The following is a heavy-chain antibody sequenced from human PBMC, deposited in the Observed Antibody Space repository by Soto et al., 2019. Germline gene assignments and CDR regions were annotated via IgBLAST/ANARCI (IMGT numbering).Heavy chain of an antibody. CDR3: AREAV. J-gene: IGHJ6*04. Sequence: EVQLVESGGGLVQPGGSLRLSCAASGFTFSSYSMSWVRQAPGKGLEWVANINYDGGKIHYVDSVKGRFTISRDNAKNSVYLQINSLGAEDTAVYYCAREAVWGKGTTVTVSS. V-gene: IGHV3-7*01. CDR2: INYDGGKI. CDR1: GFTFSSYS.